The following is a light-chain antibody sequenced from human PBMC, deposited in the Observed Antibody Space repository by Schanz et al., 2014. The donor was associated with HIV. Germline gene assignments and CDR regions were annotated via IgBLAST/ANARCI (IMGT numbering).Light chain of an antibody. V-gene: IGKV3D-20*01. CDR1: QSVSSN. Sequence: EIVMTQSPATLSVSPGERATLSCRASQSVSSNVAWYQQKPGRAPRLVIYDASSRASGVPDRFSGSGSGTDFTLTISRLEPEDFAVYYCQQYGSSPTFGQGTKVDIK. J-gene: IGKJ1*01. CDR3: QQYGSSPT. CDR2: DAS.